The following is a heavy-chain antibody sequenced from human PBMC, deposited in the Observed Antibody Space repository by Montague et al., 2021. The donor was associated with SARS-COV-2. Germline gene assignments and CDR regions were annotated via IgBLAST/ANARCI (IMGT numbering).Heavy chain of an antibody. J-gene: IGHJ4*02. CDR1: GYTFTSYD. D-gene: IGHD3-22*01. CDR3: ARAQYYYDSSGYYPAY. Sequence: SVKVSLKASGYTFTSYDISWVRQATGQGLEWMGWMNPNSGNTGYAQKFQGRVTMTRNTSISTAYMELSSLRSEDTAVYYCARAQYYYDSSGYYPAYWGQGTLVTVSS. V-gene: IGHV1-8*01. CDR2: MNPNSGNT.